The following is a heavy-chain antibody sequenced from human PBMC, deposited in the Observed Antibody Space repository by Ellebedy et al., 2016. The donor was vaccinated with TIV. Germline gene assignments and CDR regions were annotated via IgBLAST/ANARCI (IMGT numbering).Heavy chain of an antibody. CDR3: ARHASGSYYTGGFAY. CDR2: IYYSGST. D-gene: IGHD1-26*01. J-gene: IGHJ4*02. CDR1: GGSISSYY. V-gene: IGHV4-39*01. Sequence: SETLSLXXTVSGGSISSYYWGWIRQPPGKGLEWIGSIYYSGSTYYNPSLKSRVTISVDTSKNQFSLKLSSVTAADTAVYYCARHASGSYYTGGFAYWGQGTLVTVSS.